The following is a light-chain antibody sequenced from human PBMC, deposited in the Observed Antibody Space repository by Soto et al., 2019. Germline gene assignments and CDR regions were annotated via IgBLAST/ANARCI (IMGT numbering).Light chain of an antibody. CDR1: SSDVGAYNY. Sequence: QSALTQPPSASGSPGQSVTISCTGTSSDVGAYNYVSWYQQHPGKAPKVLIYDVSQRPSGVPDRFSGSKSGNTASLTVSGLQAEDEADYYCTSYGGSNNLIFGGGTKLTV. CDR2: DVS. CDR3: TSYGGSNNLI. J-gene: IGLJ2*01. V-gene: IGLV2-8*01.